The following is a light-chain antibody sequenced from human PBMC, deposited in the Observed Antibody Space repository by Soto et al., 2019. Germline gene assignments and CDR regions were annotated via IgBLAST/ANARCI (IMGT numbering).Light chain of an antibody. Sequence: DIQMTQSPSSLSASVGDRVTITCRASQGISNYLAWYQQKPGKVPKLLIYAASTLQSGVPSRFSGSGYGTDFTLTISSQQPEDVATYYCQKYNSALLTFGQGTKVEIK. V-gene: IGKV1-27*01. CDR3: QKYNSALLT. J-gene: IGKJ1*01. CDR2: AAS. CDR1: QGISNY.